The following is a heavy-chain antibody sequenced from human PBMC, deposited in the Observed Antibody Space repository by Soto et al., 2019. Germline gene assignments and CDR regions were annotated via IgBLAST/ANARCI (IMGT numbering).Heavy chain of an antibody. CDR3: ARGRSGSSSLGYYFDY. CDR2: INHSGST. D-gene: IGHD6-6*01. J-gene: IGHJ4*02. Sequence: PSETLSLTCAVYGGSFSGYYWSWIRQPPGKGLEWIGEINHSGSTNYNPSLTSRVTISVDTSKNQFSLKLSSVTAADTAVYYCARGRSGSSSLGYYFDYWGQGTLVTVSS. V-gene: IGHV4-34*01. CDR1: GGSFSGYY.